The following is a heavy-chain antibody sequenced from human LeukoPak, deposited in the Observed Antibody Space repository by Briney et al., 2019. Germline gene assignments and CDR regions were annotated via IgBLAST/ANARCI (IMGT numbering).Heavy chain of an antibody. CDR2: IYTSGST. CDR1: GGSISSYY. V-gene: IGHV4-4*07. J-gene: IGHJ3*02. D-gene: IGHD3-3*01. Sequence: SETLSLTCTVSGGSISSYYWSWIRQPAGKGLEWIGRIYTSGSTNYNPSLKSRVTMSVDTSKNQFSLKLSSVTAADTAVYYCARAQRITIFGVVITPGAFDIWGQGKMVTVSS. CDR3: ARAQRITIFGVVITPGAFDI.